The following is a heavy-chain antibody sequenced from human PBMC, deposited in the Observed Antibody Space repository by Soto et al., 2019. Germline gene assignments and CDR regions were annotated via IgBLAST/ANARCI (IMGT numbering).Heavy chain of an antibody. CDR3: AKAPSVAGTAMLKYYYYGMDV. J-gene: IGHJ6*02. D-gene: IGHD1-7*01. CDR2: ISFDGSDK. Sequence: GGSLRLSCAASGFTFSHYGMHWVRQAPGKGLEWVAVISFDGSDKYYAESVKGRFTISRDNSKNTLYLQVNSLRAEDTATYYCAKAPSVAGTAMLKYYYYGMDVWGQGTTVTVSS. CDR1: GFTFSHYG. V-gene: IGHV3-30*18.